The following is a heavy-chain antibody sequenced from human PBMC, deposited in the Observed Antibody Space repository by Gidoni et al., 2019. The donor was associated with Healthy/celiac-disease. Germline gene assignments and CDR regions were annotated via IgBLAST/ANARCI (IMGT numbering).Heavy chain of an antibody. J-gene: IGHJ4*02. V-gene: IGHV4-39*01. CDR2: IHYSRST. CDR3: ARHYVAGLEFYY. D-gene: IGHD6-19*01. Sequence: QLQLQEYGAGLGKTSETLSLTLTVSGGSIRSRRYYWGWIRPPPGKGLEWIGSIHYSRSTYYNPSLKRRVTISVDTSKNQFSLKLSSVTAADTAVYYCARHYVAGLEFYYWGQGTLVTVSS. CDR1: GGSIRSRRYY.